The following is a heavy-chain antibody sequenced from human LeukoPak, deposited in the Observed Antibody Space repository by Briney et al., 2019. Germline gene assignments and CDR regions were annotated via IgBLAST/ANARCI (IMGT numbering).Heavy chain of an antibody. CDR2: ISGSGGST. D-gene: IGHD6-19*01. CDR3: VYSGWPPFDY. J-gene: IGHJ4*02. CDR1: GFTFSSYA. V-gene: IGHV3-23*01. Sequence: GGSLRLSCAASGFTFSSYAMSWVRQAPGKGLEWVSAISGSGGSTYYADSVKGRFTISRDNSKNTPYLQMNSLRVEDTAVYYCVYSGWPPFDYWGQGTLVTVSS.